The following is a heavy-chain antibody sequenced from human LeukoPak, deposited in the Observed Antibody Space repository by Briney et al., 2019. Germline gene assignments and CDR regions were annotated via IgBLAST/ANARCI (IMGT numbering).Heavy chain of an antibody. CDR1: AFTFSNYA. J-gene: IGHJ4*02. Sequence: GGSLRLSCAASAFTFSNYAMHWVRQAPGEGLEWVGMIWYDGSNENYADSVRGRFTISRDNVKNTLYLQMSSLRAEDTAVYYCARGERINLWIFEGYDYWGRGTLVTVSS. V-gene: IGHV3-33*01. CDR3: ARGERINLWIFEGYDY. D-gene: IGHD3-3*01. CDR2: IWYDGSNE.